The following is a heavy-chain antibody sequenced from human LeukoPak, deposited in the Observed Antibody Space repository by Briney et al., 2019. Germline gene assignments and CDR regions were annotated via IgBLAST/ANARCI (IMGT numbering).Heavy chain of an antibody. CDR1: GASISSDY. D-gene: IGHD2-2*01. J-gene: IGHJ4*02. Sequence: SETLSLTCTVSGASISSDYWSWIRQPAGKGLEWIGRIYTSVSTNYNPSLKSRVTMSIDTSKNQFSLKLTSVTAADTAVYYCAKTFSNSQGYFDYWGQGTLVTVSS. V-gene: IGHV4-4*07. CDR3: AKTFSNSQGYFDY. CDR2: IYTSVST.